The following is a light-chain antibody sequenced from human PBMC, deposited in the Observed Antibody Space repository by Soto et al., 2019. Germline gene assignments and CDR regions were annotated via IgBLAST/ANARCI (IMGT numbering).Light chain of an antibody. J-gene: IGKJ1*01. V-gene: IGKV1-39*01. CDR3: QQSYSTPA. CDR1: QSISSS. Sequence: DIQMTQSPSSLYASVGDRVTITCRASQSISSSLKWYQQKPGKAPKVLIYAPSSLQSGVPSRFSGSGSGTTFTLTLSSLQPEDSATYYCQQSYSTPAFGQGNEVEIK. CDR2: APS.